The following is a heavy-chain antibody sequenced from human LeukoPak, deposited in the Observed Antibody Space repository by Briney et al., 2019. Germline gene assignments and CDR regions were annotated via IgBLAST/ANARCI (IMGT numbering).Heavy chain of an antibody. J-gene: IGHJ5*02. CDR2: FDPEDGET. CDR1: GYTLTELS. D-gene: IGHD4-17*01. Sequence: ASVKVSCKVSGYTLTELSMHWVLQAPGKGLEWMGGFDPEDGETIYAQKFQGRVTMTEDTSADTAYMELSSLRSEDTAVYYCATLSVERLSIADYGDYNFRGGPAWFDPWGQGTLVTVSS. V-gene: IGHV1-24*01. CDR3: ATLSVERLSIADYGDYNFRGGPAWFDP.